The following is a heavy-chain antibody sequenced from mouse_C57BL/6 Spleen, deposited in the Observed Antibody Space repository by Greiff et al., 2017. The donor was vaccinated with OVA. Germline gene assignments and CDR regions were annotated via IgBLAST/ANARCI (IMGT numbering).Heavy chain of an antibody. J-gene: IGHJ1*03. CDR2: IDPSDSET. D-gene: IGHD1-1*02. CDR3: ARADCGPYWYFDV. CDR1: GYTFTSYW. Sequence: QVQLQQPGAELVRPGSSVKLSCKASGYTFTSYWMHWVKQRPIQGLEWIGNIDPSDSETHYNQKFTDKATLTVDKSSSTAYMQLSSLTSEDSAVYYCARADCGPYWYFDVWGTGTTVTVSS. V-gene: IGHV1-52*01.